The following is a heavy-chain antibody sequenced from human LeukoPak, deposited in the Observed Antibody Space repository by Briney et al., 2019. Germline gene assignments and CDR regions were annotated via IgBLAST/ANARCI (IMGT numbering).Heavy chain of an antibody. CDR1: GFTFSSYA. D-gene: IGHD1-26*01. Sequence: GGSLRLSCAASGFTFSSYAMSWVRQAPGKGLEWVSAISSSGGSTYYADSVKGRFTISRDNAKNSLYLQMNSLRAEDTAVYFCARDQYSGSYINYYFDYWGQGTLVTVSS. V-gene: IGHV3-23*01. CDR2: ISSSGGST. CDR3: ARDQYSGSYINYYFDY. J-gene: IGHJ4*02.